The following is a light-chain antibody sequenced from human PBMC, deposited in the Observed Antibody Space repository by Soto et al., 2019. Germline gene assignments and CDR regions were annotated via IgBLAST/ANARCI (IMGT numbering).Light chain of an antibody. Sequence: IVLTQPPCTLSLSPGEGTTLSCGASQTVSRNYLAWYQQRPGQAPRLLIYAASSRATGIPDRFSGSGSGTDFTLTISRLEPEDFAVFYCQQYAASPITFGQGTRLEI. CDR2: AAS. CDR3: QQYAASPIT. J-gene: IGKJ5*01. CDR1: QTVSRNY. V-gene: IGKV3-20*01.